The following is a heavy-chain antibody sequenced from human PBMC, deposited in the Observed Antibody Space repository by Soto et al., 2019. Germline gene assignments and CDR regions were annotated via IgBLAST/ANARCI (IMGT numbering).Heavy chain of an antibody. J-gene: IGHJ4*02. V-gene: IGHV3-33*01. CDR1: GFTFSSYG. Sequence: QVQLVESGGGVVQPERSLRLSCAASGFTFSSYGMHWVRQAPGKGLEWVAVIWYDGTNKYYADSVKGRFTISRDNSKNTLYLQMNSLRAEDTAVYYCARGRYCTNGVCYTEGEDWGQGTLVTVSS. D-gene: IGHD2-8*01. CDR3: ARGRYCTNGVCYTEGED. CDR2: IWYDGTNK.